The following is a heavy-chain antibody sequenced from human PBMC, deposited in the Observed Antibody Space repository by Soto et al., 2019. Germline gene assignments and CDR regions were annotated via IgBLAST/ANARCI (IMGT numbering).Heavy chain of an antibody. D-gene: IGHD5-12*01. CDR3: ARVSGYYLPDY. CDR2: INAGNGNT. Sequence: QVQLVQSGAEEKKPGASVKVSCKASGYTFTNYATHWVRQAPGQRLEWMGWINAGNGNTKYSQKFQGRVTITRDTSAITAYMELSSLRSEDTAVYYGARVSGYYLPDYWGQGTLVTVSS. V-gene: IGHV1-3*05. CDR1: GYTFTNYA. J-gene: IGHJ4*02.